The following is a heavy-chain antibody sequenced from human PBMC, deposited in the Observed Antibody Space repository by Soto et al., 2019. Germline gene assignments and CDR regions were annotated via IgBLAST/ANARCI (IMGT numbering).Heavy chain of an antibody. J-gene: IGHJ6*02. D-gene: IGHD2-15*01. CDR2: IIPIFGTA. CDR1: GGTFSSYA. CDR3: ARAKVVAATNYYYYGMDV. Sequence: ASVKVSCKASGGTFSSYAISWVRQAPGQGLEWMGGIIPIFGTANYAQKFQGRVTITADESTSTAYMELSSLRSEDTAVYYCARAKVVAATNYYYYGMDVWGQGTTVTVSS. V-gene: IGHV1-69*13.